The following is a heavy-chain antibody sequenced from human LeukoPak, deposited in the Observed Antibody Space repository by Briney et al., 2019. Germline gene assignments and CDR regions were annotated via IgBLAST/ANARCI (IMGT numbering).Heavy chain of an antibody. J-gene: IGHJ4*02. D-gene: IGHD2-15*01. V-gene: IGHV4-34*01. CDR3: AGEDRNLGS. CDR1: RGSFSGYY. CDR2: INHSGST. Sequence: SETLSLTCAVYRGSFSGYYWSWIRQPPGKGLEWVGQINHSGSTNYNPSLGSRVTISADTSNNQFFLKLNSVTAADTAVYYCAGEDRNLGSWGQGTPVTVSS.